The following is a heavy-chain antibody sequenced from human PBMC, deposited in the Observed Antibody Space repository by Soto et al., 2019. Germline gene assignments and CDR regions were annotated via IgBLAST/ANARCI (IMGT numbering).Heavy chain of an antibody. CDR2: IYYSGST. CDR1: GGSISSGGYY. V-gene: IGHV4-31*03. CDR3: ARSSQSTVTTCDY. D-gene: IGHD4-17*01. Sequence: QVQLQESGPGLVKPSQTLSLTCTVSGGSISSGGYYWSWIRQHPGKGLEWIGYIYYSGSTYYNPSLKSRVTISVDTSTNQFSLNLSSGTAADTAVDSCARSSQSTVTTCDYGGQGTMVTVSS. J-gene: IGHJ4*02.